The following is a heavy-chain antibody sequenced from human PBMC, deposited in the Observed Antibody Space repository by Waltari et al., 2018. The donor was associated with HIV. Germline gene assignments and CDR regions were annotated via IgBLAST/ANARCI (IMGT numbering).Heavy chain of an antibody. Sequence: QVHLAQSGAEVKKPGASVKVSCTVSGQTATALSIPWVRQAPGKGLEWVGSSDREINEPTLYEQMLRGRVTLTEDTSTDTAYMELSGLMSEDMAIYYCATQKFWSSGNYHFDYWGQGTLVTVS. CDR1: GQTATALS. CDR3: ATQKFWSSGNYHFDY. CDR2: SDREINEPT. D-gene: IGHD1-26*01. J-gene: IGHJ4*01. V-gene: IGHV1-24*01.